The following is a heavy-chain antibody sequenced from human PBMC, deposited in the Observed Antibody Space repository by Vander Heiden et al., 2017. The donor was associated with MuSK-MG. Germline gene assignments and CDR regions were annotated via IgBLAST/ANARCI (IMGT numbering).Heavy chain of an antibody. CDR2: ISTSGTYI. V-gene: IGHV3-21*01. CDR1: GFTFSSYS. D-gene: IGHD3-10*01. J-gene: IGHJ4*02. Sequence: EVQLVQSGGGLVKPGGSLRLSCAASGFTFSSYSMNWVRQAPGKGLEWVSSISTSGTYIYYADSVKGRFTISRDNAKNSLYLQMNSLRAEDTAVYYCARDARGGTMVRGVYYFDYWGQGTLVTVSS. CDR3: ARDARGGTMVRGVYYFDY.